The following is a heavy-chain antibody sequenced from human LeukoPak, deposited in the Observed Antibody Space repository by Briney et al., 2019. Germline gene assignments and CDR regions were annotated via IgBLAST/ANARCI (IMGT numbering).Heavy chain of an antibody. CDR2: ISSSGSGGNT. Sequence: GSLELSCVGSGGHLSKYAKRWGRQGPGEGVEGVSGISSSGSGGNTYYAASVKGRFTISRDSSRNTLFLHMNTLRAEDTAIYYCAKDRTVGASYWYFDLWGRGTLVTVSS. CDR1: GGHLSKYA. V-gene: IGHV3-23*01. J-gene: IGHJ2*01. D-gene: IGHD1-26*01. CDR3: AKDRTVGASYWYFDL.